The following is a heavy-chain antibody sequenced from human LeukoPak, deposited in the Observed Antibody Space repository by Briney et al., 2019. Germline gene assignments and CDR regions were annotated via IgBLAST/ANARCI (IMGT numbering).Heavy chain of an antibody. CDR3: GRFWGGLTVAYYFNG. J-gene: IGHJ4*02. V-gene: IGHV3-48*02. CDR2: ISSSSSTI. D-gene: IGHD3-16*01. CDR1: GFTFSSYS. Sequence: GGSLRLSCAASGFTFSSYSMNWVRQAPGKGLEWVSYISSSSSTIYYADSVKGRFTISRDNAKNSLYLQMNRLRDEDTAVYYWGRFWGGLTVAYYFNGGGGATLVTV.